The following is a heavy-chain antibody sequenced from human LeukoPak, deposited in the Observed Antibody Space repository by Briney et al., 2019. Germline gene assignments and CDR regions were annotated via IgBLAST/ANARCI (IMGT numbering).Heavy chain of an antibody. Sequence: GGSLRLSCAASGFTFSSYSMNWVRQAPGKGLEWVSSISSSSSYIYYADSVKGRFTISRDNAKNSLYLQMNSLRAEDTAVYYCARDYAPITMIVVAIDAFDIWGRGTMVTVSS. CDR3: ARDYAPITMIVVAIDAFDI. J-gene: IGHJ3*02. V-gene: IGHV3-21*01. CDR1: GFTFSSYS. CDR2: ISSSSSYI. D-gene: IGHD3-22*01.